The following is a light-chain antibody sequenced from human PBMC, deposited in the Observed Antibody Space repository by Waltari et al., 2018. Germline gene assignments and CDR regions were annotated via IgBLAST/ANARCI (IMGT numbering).Light chain of an antibody. CDR3: QQYDNWPPLT. Sequence: EIVMTQSPATLSVSPGDSATLSCMASQSISRNFACYQQKPGQAPRLLLYAASTRATGIPARFSGSGSGTEFTLTISSLQSEDFAVYYCQQYDNWPPLTFGGGTKVEIK. V-gene: IGKV3-15*01. J-gene: IGKJ4*01. CDR2: AAS. CDR1: QSISRN.